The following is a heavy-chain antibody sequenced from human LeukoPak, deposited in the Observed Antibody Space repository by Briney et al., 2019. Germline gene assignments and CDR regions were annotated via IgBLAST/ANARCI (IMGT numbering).Heavy chain of an antibody. CDR1: GGSISSSSDF. V-gene: IGHV4-39*01. J-gene: IGHJ4*02. D-gene: IGHD2/OR15-2a*01. CDR2: ICYSGST. CDR3: ARIDPPGWAFLGLDY. Sequence: PSETLSLTCTVSGGSISSSSDFWGWIRQPPERDLEWIGNICYSGSTYYNPSLKSRVSISVDTSKNQFSLKLSSVTAADTAVYYCARIDPPGWAFLGLDYWGQGTLVTVSS.